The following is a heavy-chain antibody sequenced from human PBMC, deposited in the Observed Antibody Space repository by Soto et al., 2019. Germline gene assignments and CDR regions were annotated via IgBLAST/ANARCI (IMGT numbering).Heavy chain of an antibody. CDR3: ARTGWPQSSYYFDY. Sequence: EVQLAESGGGLVQPGGSLRLSCAASGFSFSLFWMSWVRQTPGKGLEWVANINEDESEKFFADSVKGRFTISRDNAKNSLSLQMNSLTADDTAVYYCARTGWPQSSYYFDYWGQGTLVTVSS. V-gene: IGHV3-7*03. CDR1: GFSFSLFW. D-gene: IGHD3-16*01. CDR2: INEDESEK. J-gene: IGHJ4*02.